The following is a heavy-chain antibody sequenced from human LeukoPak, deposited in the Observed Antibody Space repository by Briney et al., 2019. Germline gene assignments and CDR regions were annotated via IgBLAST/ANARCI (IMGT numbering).Heavy chain of an antibody. CDR2: INHSGST. V-gene: IGHV4-34*01. Sequence: SETLSLTCAVYGGSFSGYYWNWIRQPPGKGLEWIGEINHSGSTNYNPSLKSRVTISVDTSKNQFSLKLSSVTAADTAVYYCARVMSRYYYDSSGYYVDAFDIWGQGTMVTVSS. CDR3: ARVMSRYYYDSSGYYVDAFDI. CDR1: GGSFSGYY. D-gene: IGHD3-22*01. J-gene: IGHJ3*02.